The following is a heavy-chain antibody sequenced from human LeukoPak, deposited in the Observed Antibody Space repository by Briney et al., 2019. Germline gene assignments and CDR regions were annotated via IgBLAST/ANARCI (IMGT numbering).Heavy chain of an antibody. J-gene: IGHJ6*03. CDR2: IRGDGGGT. Sequence: GGSLRLSCAAAGFTFSTYAMTWVRQAPGKGLEWVSGIRGDGGGTYYADSVKGRFTISRDNSKNTLFLHMNSLRAEDTAIYYCAKSGGSGNWRHYYTDVCGKGTTVTVSS. D-gene: IGHD3-10*01. CDR1: GFTFSTYA. CDR3: AKSGGSGNWRHYYTDV. V-gene: IGHV3-23*01.